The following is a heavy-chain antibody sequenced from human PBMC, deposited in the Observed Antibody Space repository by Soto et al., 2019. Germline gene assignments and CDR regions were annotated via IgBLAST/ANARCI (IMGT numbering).Heavy chain of an antibody. Sequence: DVQLLESGGGLVQPGGSLRLSCAASGFTFSTYAMSWVRQAPGQGLEWVSGISGSLGSTYYADSVRGRFTISRDNSKNTLYLQMNSLRAEDTAVYYCATAPPRGYSGYDPDYWGQGTLVTVSS. J-gene: IGHJ4*02. D-gene: IGHD5-12*01. CDR2: ISGSLGST. V-gene: IGHV3-23*01. CDR3: ATAPPRGYSGYDPDY. CDR1: GFTFSTYA.